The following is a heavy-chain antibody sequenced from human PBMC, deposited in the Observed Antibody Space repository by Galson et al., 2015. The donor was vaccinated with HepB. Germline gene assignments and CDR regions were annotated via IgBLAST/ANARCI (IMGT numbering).Heavy chain of an antibody. V-gene: IGHV3-30-3*01. CDR2: ISYDGSNK. Sequence: SLRLSCAASGITLSGYTMHWVRQAPGKGLEWVALISYDGSNKYYADSVKGRFTISRDNSKNTLYLQMDSLRAEDTAIYYCARDHRFEWEPTRSYFDHWGQGTLVTVSS. D-gene: IGHD1-26*01. J-gene: IGHJ4*02. CDR3: ARDHRFEWEPTRSYFDH. CDR1: GITLSGYT.